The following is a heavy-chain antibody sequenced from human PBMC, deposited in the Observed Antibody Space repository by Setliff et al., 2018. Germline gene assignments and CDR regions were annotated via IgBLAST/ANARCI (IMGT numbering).Heavy chain of an antibody. V-gene: IGHV4-39*07. CDR2: IYYSGST. D-gene: IGHD2-2*01. J-gene: IGHJ6*03. CDR3: ARKSRNIVVVPAAVIYYYYYYMDV. Sequence: SETLSLTCTVSGGSISSSSYYWGWIRQPPGKGLEWTGSIYYSGSTNYNPSLKSRVTISVDTSKNQFSLKLSSVTAADTAVYYCARKSRNIVVVPAAVIYYYYYYMDVWGKGTTVTVSS. CDR1: GGSISSSSYY.